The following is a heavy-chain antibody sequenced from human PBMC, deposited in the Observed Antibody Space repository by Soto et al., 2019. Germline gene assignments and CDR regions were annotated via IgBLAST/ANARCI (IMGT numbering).Heavy chain of an antibody. CDR1: GGSFSDSA. CDR2: TIPIFGTA. CDR3: ARERGSGSYYKVGYYHYGIDI. Sequence: QLVQSGAEVKEPGSSVKVSCKASGGSFSDSAISWLRQAPGQGLEWMGGTIPIFGTASYAHNFQGRVTIIADESTSTAYMELRSLRTEDTAVYYCARERGSGSYYKVGYYHYGIDIWGQGTTVTVSS. D-gene: IGHD3-10*01. J-gene: IGHJ6*02. V-gene: IGHV1-69*01.